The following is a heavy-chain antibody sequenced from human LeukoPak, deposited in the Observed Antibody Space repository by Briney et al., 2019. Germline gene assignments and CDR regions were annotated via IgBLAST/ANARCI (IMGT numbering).Heavy chain of an antibody. D-gene: IGHD3-9*01. CDR2: ISGSGGST. CDR1: GFTFSSYA. V-gene: IGHV3-23*01. Sequence: GGSLRLSCAASGFTFSSYAMSWVRQAPRKGLEWVSAISGSGGSTYYADSVKGRFTISRDNSKNTLYLQMNSLRAEDTAVYYCAKPYYDILTGDPLDAFDIWGQGTMVTVSS. J-gene: IGHJ3*02. CDR3: AKPYYDILTGDPLDAFDI.